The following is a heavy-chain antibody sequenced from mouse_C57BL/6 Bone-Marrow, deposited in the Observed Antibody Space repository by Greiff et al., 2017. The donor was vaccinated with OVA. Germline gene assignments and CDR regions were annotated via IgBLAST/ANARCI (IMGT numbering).Heavy chain of an antibody. CDR2: IYIGNGYT. CDR1: GYTFTSYG. D-gene: IGHD1-1*01. Sequence: EVKLMESGAELVRPGSSVKMSCKTSGYTFTSYGINWVKQRPGQGLEWIGYIYIGNGYTEYNEKFKGKATLTSDTSSSTAYMQLSSLTSEDSAIYFCARSGPYYYGNAMDYWGQGTSVTVSS. V-gene: IGHV1-58*01. CDR3: ARSGPYYYGNAMDY. J-gene: IGHJ4*01.